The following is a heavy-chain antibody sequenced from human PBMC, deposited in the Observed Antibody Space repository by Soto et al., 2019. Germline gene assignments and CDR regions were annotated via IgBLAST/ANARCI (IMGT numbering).Heavy chain of an antibody. CDR3: ARATSAGAY. CDR1: GFASSDYW. V-gene: IGHV3-7*01. CDR2: IKQDGSEK. Sequence: EVQLVESGGDLVQPGGSLRLSCTASGFASSDYWMSWVRQAPGKGLEGVANIKQDGSEKYYVDSVKGRFTISRDNAKNSLYLQMNSLRVENTAVYYCARATSAGAYWGQGTLVTVSS. D-gene: IGHD1-26*01. J-gene: IGHJ4*02.